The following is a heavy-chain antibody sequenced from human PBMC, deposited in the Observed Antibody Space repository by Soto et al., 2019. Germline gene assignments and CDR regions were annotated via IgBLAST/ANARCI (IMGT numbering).Heavy chain of an antibody. CDR1: GYTFTSYG. Sequence: ASVKVSCKASGYTFTSYGISWVRQAPGQGLEWMGWISAYNGNTNYPQKFQGRITMTRDTSMSTAYMELTNLTSDDTAVYYCERDPPRYFTSSPEGAGLWGQGTLVTVSS. D-gene: IGHD2-21*01. V-gene: IGHV1-18*01. J-gene: IGHJ4*02. CDR3: ERDPPRYFTSSPEGAGL. CDR2: ISAYNGNT.